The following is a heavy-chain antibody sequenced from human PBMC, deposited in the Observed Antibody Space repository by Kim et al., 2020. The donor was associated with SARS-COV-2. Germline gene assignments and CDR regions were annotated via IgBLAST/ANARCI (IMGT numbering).Heavy chain of an antibody. V-gene: IGHV4-39*01. D-gene: IGHD6-6*01. CDR1: GGSISSSSYY. CDR2: IYYSGST. CDR3: ARQGGIAARPPNWFDP. J-gene: IGHJ5*02. Sequence: SETLSLTCTVSGGSISSSSYYWGWIRQPPGKGLEWIGSIYYSGSTYYNPSLKSRVTISVDTSKNQFSLKLSSVTAADTAVYYCARQGGIAARPPNWFDPWGQGTLVTVSS.